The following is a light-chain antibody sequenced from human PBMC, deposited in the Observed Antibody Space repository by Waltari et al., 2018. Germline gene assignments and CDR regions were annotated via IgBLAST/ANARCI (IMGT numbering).Light chain of an antibody. CDR2: GGS. CDR1: QSLLHSNGNTY. V-gene: IGKV2-40*01. Sequence: DIVMTQTPLSLPITPGEPASISCRSSQSLLHSNGNTYLHWYLQKPGQSPQLLIYGGSNRASGVPDRFSGSGSGTDFTLKISKVEAEDVGVYYCVQAIAFPPLTFGGGTKVEIK. J-gene: IGKJ4*01. CDR3: VQAIAFPPLT.